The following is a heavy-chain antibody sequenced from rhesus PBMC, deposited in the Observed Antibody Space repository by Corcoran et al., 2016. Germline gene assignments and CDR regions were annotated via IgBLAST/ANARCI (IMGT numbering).Heavy chain of an antibody. J-gene: IGHJ4*01. CDR1: GGSIRSGYYY. CDR3: ARGGTMNTLFRY. Sequence: QVQLQESGPGLVKPSETLSLTCAVSGGSIRSGYYYWSWIRQPPGKGLEWIGYITYSGSTSYNPSLKSRVTISRDTSKNQFSLKLSSVTAADTAVYYCARGGTMNTLFRYWGQGVLVTVSS. D-gene: IGHD1-14*01. CDR2: ITYSGST. V-gene: IGHV4-122*02.